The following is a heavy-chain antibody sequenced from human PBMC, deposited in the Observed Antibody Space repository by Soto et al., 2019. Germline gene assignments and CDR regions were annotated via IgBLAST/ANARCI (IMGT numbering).Heavy chain of an antibody. Sequence: QVQLVQSGGEVRKPGASVKVSCKASGYSFTNYGIPWVRQAPGQGLEWIGWISGYNANTNYAQKFQGRVSMTTDTSTNTIYMDLRSLTSDDTAVYYCARRPGLARLGIDFWGQGTLVTVSS. V-gene: IGHV1-18*01. CDR1: GYSFTNYG. D-gene: IGHD6-6*01. J-gene: IGHJ4*02. CDR3: ARRPGLARLGIDF. CDR2: ISGYNANT.